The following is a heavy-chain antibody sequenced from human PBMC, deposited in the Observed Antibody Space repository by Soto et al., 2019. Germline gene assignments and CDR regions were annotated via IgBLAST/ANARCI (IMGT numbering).Heavy chain of an antibody. Sequence: SETLSLTCTVSGGSISSYYWSWIRQPAGKGLERIGRIYTSGSTNYSPSLKSRVTMSVDTSKNQFSLKLSSVTASDTAVYYCARKATYYYGSGSYFYYYYGMDVWGQGTTVTVSS. J-gene: IGHJ6*02. V-gene: IGHV4-4*07. D-gene: IGHD3-10*01. CDR3: ARKATYYYGSGSYFYYYYGMDV. CDR2: IYTSGST. CDR1: GGSISSYY.